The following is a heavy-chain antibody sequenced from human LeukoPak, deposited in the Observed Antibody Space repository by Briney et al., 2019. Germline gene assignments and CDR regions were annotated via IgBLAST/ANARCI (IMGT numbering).Heavy chain of an antibody. J-gene: IGHJ4*02. V-gene: IGHV4-59*12. CDR2: IYYTGST. CDR1: GGSISSYY. D-gene: IGHD6-6*01. Sequence: PSETLSLTCTVSGGSISSYYWSWIRQPPGKGLEWIGYIYYTGSTYYNPSLKSRVTISVDTSKNQFSLKVNSVTAADTAVYYCARESYSSSYLFDFWGQGTLVTVSS. CDR3: ARESYSSSYLFDF.